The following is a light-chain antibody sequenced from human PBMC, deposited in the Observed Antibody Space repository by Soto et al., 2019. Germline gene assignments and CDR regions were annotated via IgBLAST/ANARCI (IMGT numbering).Light chain of an antibody. J-gene: IGKJ2*01. CDR2: RAS. Sequence: EIVMTQSPATLSVSPGERATLSCRASQSVSSNLAWYQQKPGQAPGLLIYRASIRATGVPARFSGSGSGTEFTLTISGLQSEDVSIYFCQHYNFWPHSFGQGTKVDIK. CDR1: QSVSSN. V-gene: IGKV3-15*01. CDR3: QHYNFWPHS.